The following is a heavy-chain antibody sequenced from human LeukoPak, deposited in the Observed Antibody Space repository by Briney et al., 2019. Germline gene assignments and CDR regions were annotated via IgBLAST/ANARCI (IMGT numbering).Heavy chain of an antibody. CDR1: GGSFSGYY. D-gene: IGHD6-19*01. CDR3: ARGKGSGWTFDY. Sequence: PSETLSLTCAVYGGSFSGYYWTWIRQPPGKGLEWIGEINHGGSTNYNPSLKSRVTISVDTSKNQFSLKLSSVTAADTAVYYCARGKGSGWTFDYWGQGTLVTVSS. J-gene: IGHJ4*02. CDR2: INHGGST. V-gene: IGHV4-34*01.